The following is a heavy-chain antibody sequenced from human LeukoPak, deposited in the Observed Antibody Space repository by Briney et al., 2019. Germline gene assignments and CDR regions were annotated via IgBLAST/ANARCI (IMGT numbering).Heavy chain of an antibody. D-gene: IGHD1-7*01. CDR2: IKQDGGQK. Sequence: GGSLRLSCAASGSTFSSYWMSWVRQAPGKGLEWVANIKQDGGQKFYVDSVKGRFSISRDNSKNSLYLQMNSLRAEDTAVYYCARDGDYNWNYKSGFDYWGQGTLVTVSS. CDR1: GSTFSSYW. J-gene: IGHJ4*02. V-gene: IGHV3-7*01. CDR3: ARDGDYNWNYKSGFDY.